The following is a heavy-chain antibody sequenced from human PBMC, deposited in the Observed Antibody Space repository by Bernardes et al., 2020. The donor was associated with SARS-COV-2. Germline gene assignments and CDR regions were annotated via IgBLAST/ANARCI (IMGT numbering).Heavy chain of an antibody. CDR1: GFTFSSYA. D-gene: IGHD2-2*01. J-gene: IGHJ2*01. CDR3: AKDLGYCSSTSCYRNHWYFDL. CDR2: ISGSGGST. V-gene: IGHV3-23*01. Sequence: GGSLRLCCAASGFTFSSYAMSWVRQAPGKGLEWVSAISGSGGSTYYADSVKGRFTISRDNSKNTLYLQMNSLRAEDTAVYYCAKDLGYCSSTSCYRNHWYFDLWGRGTLVTVSS.